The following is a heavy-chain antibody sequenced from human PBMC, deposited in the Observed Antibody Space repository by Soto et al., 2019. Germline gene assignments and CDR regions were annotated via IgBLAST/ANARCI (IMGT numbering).Heavy chain of an antibody. Sequence: SLRLSCAASGFPFGDYYMSWIRQAPGEGLEWISYISSSAYTIYADSVKGRFTISRDNAKNSLFLQMTSLRVEDTAVYYCARNFDSGGYYSDYWGQGTLVTVSS. CDR1: GFPFGDYY. CDR2: ISSSAYTI. CDR3: ARNFDSGGYYSDY. V-gene: IGHV3-11*06. D-gene: IGHD3-22*01. J-gene: IGHJ4*02.